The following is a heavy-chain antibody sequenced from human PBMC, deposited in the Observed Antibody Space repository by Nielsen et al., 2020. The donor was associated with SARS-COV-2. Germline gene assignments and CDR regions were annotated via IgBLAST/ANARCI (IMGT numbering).Heavy chain of an antibody. J-gene: IGHJ4*02. V-gene: IGHV4-39*07. Sequence: SETLSLTCTVSGGSISSSSYYWGWIRQPPGKGLEWIGSIYYSGSTYYNPSLRSRVAISVDTSKNQFSLKLSSLTAADTAVYYCARVPTLLKYYFDYWGQGALVTVSS. D-gene: IGHD2-15*01. CDR3: ARVPTLLKYYFDY. CDR2: IYYSGST. CDR1: GGSISSSSYY.